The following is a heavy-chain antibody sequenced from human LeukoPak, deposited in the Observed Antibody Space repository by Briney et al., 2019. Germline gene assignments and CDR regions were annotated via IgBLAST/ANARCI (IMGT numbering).Heavy chain of an antibody. J-gene: IGHJ6*04. D-gene: IGHD2-2*01. Sequence: SQTLSLTCAISGDSVSSNSAAWNWIRQSPSRGLEWLGRTYYRSKWYNDYAVSVKSRITINPDTSKNQFSLQLTSVAPEDTAVYYCARDQLLSLGKPYYYGMDVWGKGTTVTVSS. CDR1: GDSVSSNSAA. CDR2: TYYRSKWYN. CDR3: ARDQLLSLGKPYYYGMDV. V-gene: IGHV6-1*01.